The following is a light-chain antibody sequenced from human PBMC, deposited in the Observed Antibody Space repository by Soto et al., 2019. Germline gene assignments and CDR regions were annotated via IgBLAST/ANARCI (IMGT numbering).Light chain of an antibody. CDR3: SSFAGSNNYV. CDR2: EVS. CDR1: SSDVGGYYY. V-gene: IGLV2-8*01. Sequence: QSVLTQPPSASGSPGQSVTISCTGTSSDVGGYYYVSWYQQHAGKAPKLMIYEVSKRPSGVPDRFSGSKSGNTASLTVSGLQAEDEADYYCSSFAGSNNYVFGTGTKLTVL. J-gene: IGLJ1*01.